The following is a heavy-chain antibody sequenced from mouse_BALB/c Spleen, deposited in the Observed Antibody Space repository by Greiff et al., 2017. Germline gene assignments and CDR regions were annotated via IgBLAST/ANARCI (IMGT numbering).Heavy chain of an antibody. V-gene: IGHV1S29*02. CDR3: ASIYGNYYAVDY. CDR1: GYTFTDYN. Sequence: VQLKQSGPELVKPGASVKISCKASGYTFTDYNMHWVKQSHGKSLEWIGYIYPYNGGTGYNQKFKSKATLTVDNSSSTAYMELRSLTSEDSAVYYCASIYGNYYAVDYWGQGTSVTVSS. CDR2: IYPYNGGT. J-gene: IGHJ4*01. D-gene: IGHD2-1*01.